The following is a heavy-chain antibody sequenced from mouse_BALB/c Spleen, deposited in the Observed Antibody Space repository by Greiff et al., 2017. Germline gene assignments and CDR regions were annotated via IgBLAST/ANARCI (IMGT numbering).Heavy chain of an antibody. CDR2: ISSGSSTI. J-gene: IGHJ1*01. CDR3: AGGSSYDWYFDV. Sequence: DVMLVESGGGLVQPGGSRKLSCAASGFTFSSFGMHWVRQAPEKGLEWVAYISSGSSTIYYADTVKGRFTISRDNPKNTLFLQMTSLRSEDTAMYYCAGGSSYDWYFDVWGAGTTVTVSS. D-gene: IGHD1-1*01. V-gene: IGHV5-17*02. CDR1: GFTFSSFG.